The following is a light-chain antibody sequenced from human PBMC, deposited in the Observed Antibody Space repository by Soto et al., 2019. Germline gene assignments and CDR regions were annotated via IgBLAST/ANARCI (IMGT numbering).Light chain of an antibody. CDR3: TSWTTSTTMI. V-gene: IGLV2-14*03. Sequence: QSVLTQPASVSGSPGQSIAISCTGTSCDIGAYNFVSWYQQHPGKAPKLMLYDVNIRPSGVSNRFSGSKSGNTASLTISGLETEDEADYYCTSWTTSTTMIFGGGTQLTVL. CDR1: SCDIGAYNF. CDR2: DVN. J-gene: IGLJ2*01.